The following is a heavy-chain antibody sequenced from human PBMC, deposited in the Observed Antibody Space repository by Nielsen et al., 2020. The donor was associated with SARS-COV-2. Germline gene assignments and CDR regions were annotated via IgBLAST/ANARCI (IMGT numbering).Heavy chain of an antibody. V-gene: IGHV7-4-1*02. CDR2: INTNTGNP. CDR1: GYTFTSYC. CDR3: ARAGYSSSWRYKNHAFDI. D-gene: IGHD6-13*01. Sequence: ASVKVSCKASGYTFTSYCISWVRQAPGQGLEWMGWINTNTGNPTYAQGFTGRFVFSLDTSASTAYLQISSLKAEDTAVYYCARAGYSSSWRYKNHAFDIWGQGTMVTVSS. J-gene: IGHJ3*02.